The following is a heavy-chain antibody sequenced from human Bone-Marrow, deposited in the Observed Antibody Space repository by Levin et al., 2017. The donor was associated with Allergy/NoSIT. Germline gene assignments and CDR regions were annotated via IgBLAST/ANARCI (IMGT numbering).Heavy chain of an antibody. Sequence: SETLSLTCTVSGGSMNKNGFYWSWIRQHPGMGLEWLGYISHSGSTYYSASLRSRIFLSVDTSKNQFSLKVTSVTAADTAVYFCARTVNIEMIIGAIWFDPWGPGTLVTVSS. CDR3: ARTVNIEMIIGAIWFDP. CDR2: ISHSGST. D-gene: IGHD2/OR15-2a*01. CDR1: GGSMNKNGFY. J-gene: IGHJ5*02. V-gene: IGHV4-31*03.